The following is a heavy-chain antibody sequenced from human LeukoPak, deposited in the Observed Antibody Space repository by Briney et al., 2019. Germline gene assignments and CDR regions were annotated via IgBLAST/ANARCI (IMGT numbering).Heavy chain of an antibody. CDR3: ARYCSSTSCYLAFDI. V-gene: IGHV4-39*07. D-gene: IGHD2-2*01. J-gene: IGHJ3*02. CDR1: GGSISSSSYY. Sequence: SETLSLTCTVSGGSISSSSYYWGWIRQPPGKGLEWIGSIYYSGSTYYNPSLKSRVTISVDTSKNQFSLKLSSVTAADTAVYYCARYCSSTSCYLAFDIWGQGTMVTVSS. CDR2: IYYSGST.